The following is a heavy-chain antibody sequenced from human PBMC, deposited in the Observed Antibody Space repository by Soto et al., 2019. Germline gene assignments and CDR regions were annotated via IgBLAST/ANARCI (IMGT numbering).Heavy chain of an antibody. D-gene: IGHD1-1*01. CDR2: IIPIFGTA. CDR1: GGTFSSYA. CDR3: ARRTGTTGTTSASYYYYGMDV. V-gene: IGHV1-69*01. Sequence: QVQLVQSGAEVKKPGSSVKVSCKASGGTFSSYAISWVRQAPGQGLEWMGGIIPIFGTANYAQKFQGRVTITTDESTSTAYMELSSLRSEDTAVYYCARRTGTTGTTSASYYYYGMDVWGQGTTVTVSS. J-gene: IGHJ6*02.